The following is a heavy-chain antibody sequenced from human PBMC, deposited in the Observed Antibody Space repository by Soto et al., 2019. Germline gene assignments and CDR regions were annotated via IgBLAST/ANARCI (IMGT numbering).Heavy chain of an antibody. V-gene: IGHV1-69*06. Sequence: QVQLVQSGAEVKKPGSSVKVSCKASGGTFSRYTITWVRQAPGQGLEWMGGITPIFGTANYAQKFQGRVTITADKSTSTAYMELSSLRSEDTAVYYCARADGYSYGYRWFDPWGQGTLVTVSS. CDR2: ITPIFGTA. D-gene: IGHD5-18*01. CDR3: ARADGYSYGYRWFDP. J-gene: IGHJ5*02. CDR1: GGTFSRYT.